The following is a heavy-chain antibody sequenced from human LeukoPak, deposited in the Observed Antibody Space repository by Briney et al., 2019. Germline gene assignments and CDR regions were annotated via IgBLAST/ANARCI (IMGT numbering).Heavy chain of an antibody. Sequence: ASVKVSCKASGYTFTSYGISWVRQAPGQGLEWMGWISAYNGNTNYAQKLQGRVTMTTDTSTSPASMELRSLRSDDTAVYYCARDRSSGSYNYFDYWGQGTLVTVSS. CDR2: ISAYNGNT. D-gene: IGHD6-19*01. V-gene: IGHV1-18*01. CDR1: GYTFTSYG. J-gene: IGHJ4*02. CDR3: ARDRSSGSYNYFDY.